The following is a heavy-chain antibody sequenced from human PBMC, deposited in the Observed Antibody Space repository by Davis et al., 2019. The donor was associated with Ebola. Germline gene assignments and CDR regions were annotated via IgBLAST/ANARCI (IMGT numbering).Heavy chain of an antibody. CDR2: IKQDASEK. V-gene: IGHV3-7*01. CDR3: VREGKQWLVSL. J-gene: IGHJ4*02. CDR1: GFTFSSYW. D-gene: IGHD6-19*01. Sequence: GGSLRPSCAASGFTFSSYWMSWVRQAPGKGLEWVANIKQDASEKYYVDSVKGRYIIPRDNAKTSVFLQMNSLRAEDTGIYYCVREGKQWLVSLWGQGTLVTVSS.